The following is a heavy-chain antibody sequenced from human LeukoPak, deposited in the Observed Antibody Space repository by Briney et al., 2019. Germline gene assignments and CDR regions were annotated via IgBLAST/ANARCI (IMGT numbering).Heavy chain of an antibody. V-gene: IGHV1-18*04. CDR1: GYTFTSYG. D-gene: IGHD6-6*01. CDR2: ISAYNGNT. CDR3: ARGWASSFGHFIFDY. Sequence: AASVKVSRKASGYTFTSYGINWVRQAPGQGLEWMGWISAYNGNTNYAQKLQGRVTMTTDTSTSTAYMELRSLRSDDTAVYYCARGWASSFGHFIFDYWGQGTLVTVSS. J-gene: IGHJ4*02.